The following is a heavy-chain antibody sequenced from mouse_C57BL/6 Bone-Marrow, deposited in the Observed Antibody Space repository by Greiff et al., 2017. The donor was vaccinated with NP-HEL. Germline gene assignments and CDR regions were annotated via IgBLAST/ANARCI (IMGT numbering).Heavy chain of an antibody. Sequence: QVQLQQPGAELVKPGASVTLSCKASGYTFTSYCMHWVKQRPGRGLEWIGGIDPNSGGTKYNEKFKSKATLTVDKPSSTAYMQLSSVTSEDSAVYYCAWGRYAMDYWGQGTSVTVSS. V-gene: IGHV1-72*01. CDR1: GYTFTSYC. CDR3: AWGRYAMDY. D-gene: IGHD3-3*01. CDR2: IDPNSGGT. J-gene: IGHJ4*01.